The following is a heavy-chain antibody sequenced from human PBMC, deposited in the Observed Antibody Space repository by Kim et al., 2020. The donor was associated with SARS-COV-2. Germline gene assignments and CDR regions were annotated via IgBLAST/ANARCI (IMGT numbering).Heavy chain of an antibody. J-gene: IGHJ4*02. D-gene: IGHD3-16*01. V-gene: IGHV5-51*01. CDR1: GYSFTSYW. CDR3: ARHYYDYVWGSPLNPFDY. CDR2: IYPGDSDT. Sequence: GESLKISCKGSGYSFTSYWIGWVRQMPGKGLEWMGIIYPGDSDTRYSPSFQGQVTISADKSISTAYLQWSSLKASDTAMYYCARHYYDYVWGSPLNPFDYWGQGTLVTVSS.